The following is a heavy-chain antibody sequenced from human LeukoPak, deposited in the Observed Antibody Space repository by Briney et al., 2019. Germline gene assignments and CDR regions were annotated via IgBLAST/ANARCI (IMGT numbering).Heavy chain of an antibody. CDR1: GGSISISNYY. J-gene: IGHJ4*02. V-gene: IGHV4-39*01. CDR2: ISYSGT. D-gene: IGHD1-26*01. CDR3: ARRTSNPVGAIDY. Sequence: PSETLPLTCTVSGGSISISNYYWGWIRQPPGRGLEWIGSISYSGTYYNPSLKSRLTISVDTSKNHFSLNLRSVTAADTAVYYCARRTSNPVGAIDYWGQGTLVTVSS.